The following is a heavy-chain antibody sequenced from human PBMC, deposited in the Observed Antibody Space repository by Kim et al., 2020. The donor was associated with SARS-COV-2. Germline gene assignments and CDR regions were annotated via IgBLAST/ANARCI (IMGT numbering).Heavy chain of an antibody. CDR1: DDSIHKSNYY. CDR3: AVFYASGTYFPGENWF. J-gene: IGHJ5*01. Sequence: SETLSLTCSVSDDSIHKSNYYWAWIRQTPGTGLEWIATIDFYGNTYSGPSLRSRVTMSLDTSKNQFSLILTSVTAADTALYYCAVFYASGTYFPGENWF. CDR2: IDFYGNT. D-gene: IGHD3-10*01. V-gene: IGHV4-39*01.